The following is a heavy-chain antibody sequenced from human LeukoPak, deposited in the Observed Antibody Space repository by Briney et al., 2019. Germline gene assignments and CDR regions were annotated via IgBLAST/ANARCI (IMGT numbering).Heavy chain of an antibody. V-gene: IGHV3-23*01. D-gene: IGHD6-13*01. CDR2: IIGSGGST. CDR3: ARSGGYSSSWYDNEYYFDY. J-gene: IGHJ4*02. Sequence: LSGGSLRLSCAASGFTFSSYAMSWVRQAPGKGLEWVSAIIGSGGSTYYADSVKGRFTISRDNSKNTLYLQMNSLRAEDTAVYYCARSGGYSSSWYDNEYYFDYWGQGTLVTVSS. CDR1: GFTFSSYA.